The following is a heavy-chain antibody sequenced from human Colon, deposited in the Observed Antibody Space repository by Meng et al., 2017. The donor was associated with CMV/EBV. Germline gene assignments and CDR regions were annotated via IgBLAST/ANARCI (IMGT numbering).Heavy chain of an antibody. J-gene: IGHJ4*02. CDR2: ISSSSREI. CDR1: GFTFRNYA. Sequence: GGSLRLSCAASGFTFRNYAMNWVRQAPGKGLEWVSFISSSSREIYYADSVKGRFTISRDNAENSLYLQMNSLRAEDSAVYYCASTIVVEPAATTDYWGQGTLVTVSS. CDR3: ASTIVVEPAATTDY. D-gene: IGHD2-2*01. V-gene: IGHV3-21*01.